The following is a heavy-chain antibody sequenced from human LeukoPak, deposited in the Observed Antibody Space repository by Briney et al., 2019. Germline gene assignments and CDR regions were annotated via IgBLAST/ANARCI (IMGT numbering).Heavy chain of an antibody. V-gene: IGHV1-46*01. CDR3: ARDGVKGNDMRSPRQAFDI. D-gene: IGHD3-22*01. J-gene: IGHJ3*02. CDR2: INPSGGST. Sequence: ASVKVSCKASGYTFTSYYMHWVRQAPGQGLEWMGLINPSGGSTSYAQKFQGRVTMTRDTSTSTVYMELSSLRSEDTAVYYCARDGVKGNDMRSPRQAFDIWGQGTMVTVSS. CDR1: GYTFTSYY.